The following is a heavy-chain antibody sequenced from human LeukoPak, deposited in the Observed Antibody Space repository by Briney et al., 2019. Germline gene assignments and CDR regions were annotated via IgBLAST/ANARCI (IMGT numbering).Heavy chain of an antibody. D-gene: IGHD6-19*01. J-gene: IGHJ4*02. CDR2: IRYDGSNK. V-gene: IGHV3-30*02. CDR3: AKDGGAVAGTRIDS. Sequence: GGSLRLSCAASGFTFSSYGMHWVRQAPGKGLEWVAFIRYDGSNKYYADSVKGRFTISRDNSKNTLYLQMNTLRAEDTAVYYCAKDGGAVAGTRIDSWGQGTLVTVSS. CDR1: GFTFSSYG.